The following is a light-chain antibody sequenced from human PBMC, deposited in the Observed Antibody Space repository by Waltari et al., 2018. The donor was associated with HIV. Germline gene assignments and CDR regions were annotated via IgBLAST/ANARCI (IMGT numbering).Light chain of an antibody. V-gene: IGKV1-6*01. CDR3: LQDHTYPFT. CDR1: QGVKND. CDR2: PAS. J-gene: IGKJ3*01. Sequence: AIQMTQSPSSLSASVGDRVTITCRASQGVKNDLGWYQQKPGKAPVLLIYPASSLQSGVPSRFGGSGSGTDFTLTISSLQPEDSATYYCLQDHTYPFTFGPGTKVDI.